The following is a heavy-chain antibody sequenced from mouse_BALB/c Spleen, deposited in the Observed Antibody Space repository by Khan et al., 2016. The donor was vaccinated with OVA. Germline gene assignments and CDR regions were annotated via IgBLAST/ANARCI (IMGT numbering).Heavy chain of an antibody. CDR3: ARRTTEYSMDV. CDR2: INPRSGYT. J-gene: IGHJ4*01. CDR1: GYTFTSHT. D-gene: IGHD2-14*01. Sequence: QVQLKQSGAELARPGASVKMSCKASGYTFTSHTMHWVKQRPGQGLEWIGYINPRSGYTNYNQKFNDKATLTADKSSSTAYMQLSSLTSEDSAVYYCARRTTEYSMDVWGQGTSVTVSS. V-gene: IGHV1-4*01.